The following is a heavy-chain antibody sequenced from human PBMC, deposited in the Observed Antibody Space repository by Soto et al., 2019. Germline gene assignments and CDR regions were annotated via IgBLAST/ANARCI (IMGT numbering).Heavy chain of an antibody. D-gene: IGHD3-10*01. CDR1: EYNFSTYW. CDR2: IYPGDSDT. V-gene: IGHV5-51*01. Sequence: PGESLKISCKGSEYNFSTYWIAWVRQMPGKGLEWMGIIYPGDSDTRYSPSFQGQVTISADKSISTAYLQWSSLKASDTAMYYCARLGGSGSYYNVGWFDPWGQGTLVTVSS. J-gene: IGHJ5*02. CDR3: ARLGGSGSYYNVGWFDP.